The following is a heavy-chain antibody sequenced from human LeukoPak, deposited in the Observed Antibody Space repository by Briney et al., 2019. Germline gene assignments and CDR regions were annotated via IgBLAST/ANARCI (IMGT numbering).Heavy chain of an antibody. CDR2: IKQDGSEK. CDR3: ARAGLTYYDFWSGYPYYMDV. CDR1: GFTFSSYW. V-gene: IGHV3-7*01. Sequence: PGGSLRLSCAASGFTFSSYWMSWVRQAPGKGLEWVANIKQDGSEKYYGDSVKGRFTISRDNAKNSPYLQMNSLRAEDTAVYYCARAGLTYYDFWSGYPYYMDVWGKGTTVTVSS. J-gene: IGHJ6*03. D-gene: IGHD3-3*01.